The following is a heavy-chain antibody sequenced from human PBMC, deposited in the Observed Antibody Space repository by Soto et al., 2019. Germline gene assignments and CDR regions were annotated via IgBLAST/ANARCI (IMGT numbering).Heavy chain of an antibody. CDR1: GYSFTSYW. V-gene: IGHV5-51*01. CDR3: ARTIASAGWFDP. J-gene: IGHJ5*02. D-gene: IGHD6-13*01. Sequence: GESAKIAGKPSGYSFTSYWIASARHMPGRRLEWMGINYPGDSDTRYSPYIKGQVTISADKSISTAYLQWSSLKALDTAMYYCARTIASAGWFDPWGQGTLVTSPQ. CDR2: NYPGDSDT.